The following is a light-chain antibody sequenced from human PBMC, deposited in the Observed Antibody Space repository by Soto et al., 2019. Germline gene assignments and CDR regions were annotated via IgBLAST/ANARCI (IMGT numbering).Light chain of an antibody. Sequence: DIVLTQSPATLSLSPGERATLSCRASQSVSTYLAWYQKKPGQAPRLLIFDASNRATGVPARFSGSVSGTDFTLTISSLEPEDFAVYYCHQRNNWVTFGQGTRLDIK. CDR3: HQRNNWVT. J-gene: IGKJ5*01. CDR1: QSVSTY. V-gene: IGKV3-11*01. CDR2: DAS.